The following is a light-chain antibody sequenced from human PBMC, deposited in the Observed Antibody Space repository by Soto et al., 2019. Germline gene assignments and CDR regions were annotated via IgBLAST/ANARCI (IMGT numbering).Light chain of an antibody. Sequence: EIVMTQSPATLSVSPGERATLSCRASQSVSSNLAWYQQKLGQAPRLLIYGASTRATGIPARFSGSGSGTEFTLTISSRQSDDLAVYYCQHYNNWPPWTFGQGTKVEIK. CDR1: QSVSSN. CDR3: QHYNNWPPWT. V-gene: IGKV3-15*01. CDR2: GAS. J-gene: IGKJ1*01.